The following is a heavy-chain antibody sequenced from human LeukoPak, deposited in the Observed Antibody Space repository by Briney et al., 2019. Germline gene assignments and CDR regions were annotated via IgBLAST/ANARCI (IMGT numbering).Heavy chain of an antibody. CDR3: ARVDDRGHYYDSSGPRKLFDY. D-gene: IGHD3-22*01. J-gene: IGHJ4*02. V-gene: IGHV1-2*02. CDR1: GYTFTSYG. Sequence: ASVKVSCKASGYTFTSYGISWVRQAPGQGLEWVGWINPDSGGTNYARKFQGRVTMTRDTSIRAAYMELRRLRSDDTAVYYCARVDDRGHYYDSSGPRKLFDYWGQGTLVTVSS. CDR2: INPDSGGT.